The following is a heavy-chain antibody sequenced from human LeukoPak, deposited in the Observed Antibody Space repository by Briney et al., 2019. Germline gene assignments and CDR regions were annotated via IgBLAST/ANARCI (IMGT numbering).Heavy chain of an antibody. CDR2: IGTAGET. CDR3: ARGLRYCSSTSCYSIDAFDL. CDR1: GFTFSRYD. J-gene: IGHJ3*01. Sequence: GGSLRLSCAASGFTFSRYDMHWVRQTTGKGLEWVSAIGTAGETHYPGSVKGRFTISRENAKNSLYLQMNSLRAGDTAAYYCARGLRYCSSTSCYSIDAFDLWGQGTMVTVSS. D-gene: IGHD2-2*01. V-gene: IGHV3-13*01.